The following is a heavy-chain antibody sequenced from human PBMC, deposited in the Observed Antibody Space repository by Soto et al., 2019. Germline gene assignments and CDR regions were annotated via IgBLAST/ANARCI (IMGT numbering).Heavy chain of an antibody. CDR3: ARDTPFPSIVVEPAARYYYGMDV. CDR2: ISAYNGNT. Sequence: QVQLVQSGAEVKKPGASVKVSCKASGYTFTSYGISWVRQAPGQGLEWMGWISAYNGNTNYAQKLQGRVTMTTDTSTSTAYMELRSLRSDDTAVYYCARDTPFPSIVVEPAARYYYGMDVWGQGTTVTVSS. D-gene: IGHD2-2*01. CDR1: GYTFTSYG. J-gene: IGHJ6*02. V-gene: IGHV1-18*01.